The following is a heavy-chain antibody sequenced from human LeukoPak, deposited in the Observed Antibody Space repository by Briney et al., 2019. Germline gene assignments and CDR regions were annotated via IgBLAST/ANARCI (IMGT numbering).Heavy chain of an antibody. J-gene: IGHJ4*02. CDR2: INPNSGGT. Sequence: ASVKASCKASVYTFTDYYIHWVRQAPGQGLEWMGWINPNSGGTNYAQKFQGRVTMTRDTSISAAYMDLSSLRSDDTAVYYCARHRSSGRDFDYWGQGTLVTVSS. D-gene: IGHD6-19*01. CDR3: ARHRSSGRDFDY. V-gene: IGHV1-2*02. CDR1: VYTFTDYY.